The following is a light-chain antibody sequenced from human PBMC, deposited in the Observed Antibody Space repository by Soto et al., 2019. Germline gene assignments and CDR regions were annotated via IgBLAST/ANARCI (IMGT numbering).Light chain of an antibody. V-gene: IGKV3-20*01. J-gene: IGKJ5*01. CDR1: QPITSRY. Sequence: VLTQSPGTLSLSPGERATLSCRASQPITSRYLAWYQHQPGQAPRLLIYRTLARAPGIPDRFSGGGSGTDFTLTISRLEREDFAVYYCQQYDTSPPTFGQGTRLEIK. CDR2: RTL. CDR3: QQYDTSPPT.